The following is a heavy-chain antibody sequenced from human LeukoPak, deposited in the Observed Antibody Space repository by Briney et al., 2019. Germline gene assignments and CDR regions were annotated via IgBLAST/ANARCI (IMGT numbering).Heavy chain of an antibody. CDR3: ARAYSSTSETQSDY. Sequence: ASVKVSCKASGYTFTGYYMYWVRQAPGQGLEWMGWINPNSGGTNYAQNFQGRVTMTRDTSISTAYMELSRLRSDDTAVYYCARAYSSTSETQSDYWGQGTLVTVSS. CDR1: GYTFTGYY. J-gene: IGHJ4*02. V-gene: IGHV1-2*02. CDR2: INPNSGGT. D-gene: IGHD6-13*01.